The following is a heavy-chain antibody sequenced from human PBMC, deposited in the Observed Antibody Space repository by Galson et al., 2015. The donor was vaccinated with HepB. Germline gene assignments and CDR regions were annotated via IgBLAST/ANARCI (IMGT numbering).Heavy chain of an antibody. J-gene: IGHJ4*02. V-gene: IGHV3-23*01. Sequence: SLRLSCAASGFTFSSHAMSWVRQAPGKGLEWVSAISGSGGSTYYADSVKGRFTISRDNSKNTLYLQMNSLRAEDTAVYYCAKEIPTYYYDSSGFDYWGQGTLVTVSS. CDR2: ISGSGGST. CDR1: GFTFSSHA. CDR3: AKEIPTYYYDSSGFDY. D-gene: IGHD3-22*01.